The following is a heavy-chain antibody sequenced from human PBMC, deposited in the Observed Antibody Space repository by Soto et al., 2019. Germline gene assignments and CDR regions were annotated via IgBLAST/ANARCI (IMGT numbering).Heavy chain of an antibody. CDR3: ARGITMVRGVDY. D-gene: IGHD3-10*01. V-gene: IGHV4-39*01. CDR2: IYYSGST. Sequence: QLQLQESGPGLVKPSETLSLTCTVSGGSISSSSYYWGWIRQPPGKGLEWIGSIYYSGSTYYNPSLKSRVTISVDTSKNQFSLKLSSVTAADTAVYYCARGITMVRGVDYWGQGTLVTVSS. J-gene: IGHJ4*02. CDR1: GGSISSSSYY.